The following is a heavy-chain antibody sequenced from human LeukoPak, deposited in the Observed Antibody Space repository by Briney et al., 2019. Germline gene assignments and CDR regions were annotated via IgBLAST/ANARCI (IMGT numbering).Heavy chain of an antibody. CDR2: INPNSGDT. J-gene: IGHJ4*02. D-gene: IGHD6-19*01. CDR3: ATYGWLVQGFYFDY. CDR1: GYTLTELS. Sequence: GASVKVSCKVSGYTLTELSMHWVRQAPGQGLEWMGWINPNSGDTNYAQKFQGRVTMTRDTSISTAYMELNTLRSDDTAVYYCATYGWLVQGFYFDYWGQGTLVTVSS. V-gene: IGHV1-2*02.